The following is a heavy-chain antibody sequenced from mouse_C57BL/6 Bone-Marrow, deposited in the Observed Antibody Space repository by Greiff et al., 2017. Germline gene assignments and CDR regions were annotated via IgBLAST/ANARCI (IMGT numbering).Heavy chain of an antibody. V-gene: IGHV1-50*01. Sequence: QVQLQQPGAELVKPGASVKLSCKASGYTFTSYWMQWVKQRPGPGLEWIGEIDPSDSYTNYNQKFKGKATLTLDTSSSTAYMQLSSLTYDDSAVYYCARKDDYWGQGTTLTVSS. CDR2: IDPSDSYT. CDR3: ARKDDY. CDR1: GYTFTSYW. J-gene: IGHJ2*01.